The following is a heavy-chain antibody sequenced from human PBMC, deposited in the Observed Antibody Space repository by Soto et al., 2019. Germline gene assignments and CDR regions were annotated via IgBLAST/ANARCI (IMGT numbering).Heavy chain of an antibody. D-gene: IGHD3-22*01. V-gene: IGHV4-30-4*01. Sequence: SETLSLTCTVSGGSISSGDYYWSWIRQPPGKGLEWIGYIYYSGSTYYNPSLKSRVTISVDTSKNQFSLKLSSVTAADTAVYYCARDHYDSSGYYYPFDYWGQGTLVTVSS. CDR1: GGSISSGDYY. CDR3: ARDHYDSSGYYYPFDY. CDR2: IYYSGST. J-gene: IGHJ4*02.